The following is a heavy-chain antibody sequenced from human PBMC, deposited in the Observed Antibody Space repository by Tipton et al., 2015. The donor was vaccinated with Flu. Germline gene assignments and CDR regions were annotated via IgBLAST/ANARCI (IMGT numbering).Heavy chain of an antibody. CDR2: ISRGGAI. J-gene: IGHJ5*02. V-gene: IGHV4-38-2*02. Sequence: TLSLTCIVSGDSIRSDYFWGWIRQPPGKGLEWIGQISRGGAIYYNSSLQSRATISVDSSRNRFSLKVRSVTAADTAVYYCARRSYSNYVSEPKNWFDPWGQGTLVTVSS. CDR1: GDSIRSDYF. D-gene: IGHD4-11*01. CDR3: ARRSYSNYVSEPKNWFDP.